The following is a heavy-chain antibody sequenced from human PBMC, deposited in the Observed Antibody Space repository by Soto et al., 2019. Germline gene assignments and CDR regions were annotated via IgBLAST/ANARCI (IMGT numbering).Heavy chain of an antibody. Sequence: QVQLQQWGAGLLKPSETLSLTCAVYIGSFSDYYWTWIRQPPGKGLEWIGEINHRGSTTYNTSLKGRVTISVDKSKNQFSLRLSSVTAADTAVYYCARGPRAWFGELLYPKIYDYWGQGALVTVSS. D-gene: IGHD3-10*01. J-gene: IGHJ4*02. CDR3: ARGPRAWFGELLYPKIYDY. V-gene: IGHV4-34*01. CDR2: INHRGST. CDR1: IGSFSDYY.